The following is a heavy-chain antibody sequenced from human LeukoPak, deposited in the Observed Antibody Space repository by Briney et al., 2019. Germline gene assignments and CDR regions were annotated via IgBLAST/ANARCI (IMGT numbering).Heavy chain of an antibody. CDR1: GGSVTSTNW. Sequence: SGTLSLTCGVSGGSVTSTNWWTWVRQPPGKGLEWIGEVHLDGRTNYNPSLKSRLTMSVDLSGNHISLKLTSVTAADTAVYYCAREGGFYRPLDYSGQGTLVTVSS. J-gene: IGHJ4*02. V-gene: IGHV4-4*02. D-gene: IGHD3-3*01. CDR3: AREGGFYRPLDY. CDR2: VHLDGRT.